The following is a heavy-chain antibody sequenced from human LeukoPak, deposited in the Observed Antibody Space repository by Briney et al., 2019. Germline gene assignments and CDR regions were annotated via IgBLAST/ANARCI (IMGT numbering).Heavy chain of an antibody. CDR2: ITSSSSYI. CDR1: GFTFNSYS. V-gene: IGHV3-21*01. J-gene: IGHJ4*02. D-gene: IGHD1-1*01. CDR3: AKLRGGTSVDY. Sequence: GGSLRLSCAASGFTFNSYSMNWVRQAPGKGLEWVSSITSSSSYIYYADSVKGRFTISRDNAKNSLYLQMNSLRAEDTAVYYCAKLRGGTSVDYWGQGTLVTVSS.